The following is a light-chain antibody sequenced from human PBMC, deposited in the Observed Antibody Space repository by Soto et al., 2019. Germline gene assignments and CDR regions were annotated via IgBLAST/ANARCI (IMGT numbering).Light chain of an antibody. J-gene: IGLJ2*01. Sequence: QSALTQPPSASGSPGQSVTFSCSGTSSDVGAYNYVSWYQQHPGKAPKLIIYEVTERPSGVPDRFSGSKSGNTASLTVSGLQAEAEADYFCSSYAGNNIVIFGGGTKVTVL. CDR3: SSYAGNNIVI. CDR1: SSDVGAYNY. CDR2: EVT. V-gene: IGLV2-8*01.